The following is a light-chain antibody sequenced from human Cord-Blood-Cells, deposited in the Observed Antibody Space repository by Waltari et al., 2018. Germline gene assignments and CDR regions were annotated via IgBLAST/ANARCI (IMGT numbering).Light chain of an antibody. CDR3: SSYTSSSSYV. J-gene: IGLJ1*01. V-gene: IGLV2-14*01. Sequence: QSALTQPASVSGSPGQSITISCTGTSSDVGGYKSVSWYHQHPGKAPKLMIYDVSNRPSGVSNRFSGSKSGNTASLTISGLQAEDEADYYCSSYTSSSSYVFGTGTKVTVL. CDR1: SSDVGGYKS. CDR2: DVS.